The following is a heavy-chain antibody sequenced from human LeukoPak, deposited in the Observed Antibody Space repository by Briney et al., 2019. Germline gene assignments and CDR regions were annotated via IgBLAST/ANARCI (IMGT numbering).Heavy chain of an antibody. D-gene: IGHD3-22*01. CDR1: GITLSNYG. Sequence: GGSLRLSCAVSGITLSNYGMSWVRQAPGKGLEWVAGISDSGGSTNYADSVKGRFTISRDNPKNTLYPQMNSLRAEDTAVYFCAKRGVVIRVILVGFHKEAYYFDSWGQGALVTVSS. J-gene: IGHJ4*02. CDR3: AKRGVVIRVILVGFHKEAYYFDS. CDR2: ISDSGGST. V-gene: IGHV3-23*01.